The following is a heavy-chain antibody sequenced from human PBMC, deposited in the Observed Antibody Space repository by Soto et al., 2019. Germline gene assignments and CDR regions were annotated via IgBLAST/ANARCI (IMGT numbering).Heavy chain of an antibody. J-gene: IGHJ5*02. D-gene: IGHD3-22*01. V-gene: IGHV1-69*13. Sequence: SVKVSCKAPGGTFSSYAISWVRQAPGQGLEWMGGIIPIFGTANYAQKFQGRVTITADESTSTAYMELSSLRSEDTAVYYCARVDYYDSSGYYSAGWFDPWGQGTLVTVSS. CDR2: IIPIFGTA. CDR1: GGTFSSYA. CDR3: ARVDYYDSSGYYSAGWFDP.